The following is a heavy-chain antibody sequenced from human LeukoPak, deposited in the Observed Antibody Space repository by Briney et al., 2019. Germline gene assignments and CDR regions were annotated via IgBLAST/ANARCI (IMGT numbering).Heavy chain of an antibody. CDR1: GYTFTSYD. CDR2: MNPNSGNT. V-gene: IGHV1-8*01. J-gene: IGHJ5*02. D-gene: IGHD6-19*01. CDR3: ARREPPQQWLVRFDL. Sequence: ASVKVSCKASGYTFTSYDINWVRQATGQGLEWMGWMNPNSGNTGYAQKFQGRVTMTRNTSISTAYMELSSLRSEDTAVYYCARREPPQQWLVRFDLWGQGTLVTVSS.